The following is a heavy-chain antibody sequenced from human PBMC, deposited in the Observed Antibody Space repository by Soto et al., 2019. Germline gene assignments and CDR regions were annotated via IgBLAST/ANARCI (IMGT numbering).Heavy chain of an antibody. CDR1: GFTVSSNY. D-gene: IGHD3-22*01. V-gene: IGHV3-53*01. Sequence: EVQLVESGGGLIQPGGSLRLSCAASGFTVSSNYMSWVRQAPGKGLEWVSVIYSGGSTYYADSVKGRFTISRDNSKNTLYLQMNSLRAEDTAVYYCARDIRRYDSSANYGMDVWGQGTTVTVSS. J-gene: IGHJ6*02. CDR3: ARDIRRYDSSANYGMDV. CDR2: IYSGGST.